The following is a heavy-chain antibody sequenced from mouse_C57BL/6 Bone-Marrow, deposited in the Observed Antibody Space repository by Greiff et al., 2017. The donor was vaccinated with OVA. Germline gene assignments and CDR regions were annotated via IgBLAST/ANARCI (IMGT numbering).Heavy chain of an antibody. J-gene: IGHJ4*01. CDR2: ISYDGSN. D-gene: IGHD2-5*01. Sequence: EVKLMESGPGLVKPSQSLSLTCSVTGYSITSGYYWNWIRQFPGNKLEWMGYISYDGSNNYNPSLKNRISITRDTSKNQFFLKLNSVTTEDTATYYCARVGSNYVNYAMDYWGQGTSVTVSS. CDR1: GYSITSGYY. V-gene: IGHV3-6*01. CDR3: ARVGSNYVNYAMDY.